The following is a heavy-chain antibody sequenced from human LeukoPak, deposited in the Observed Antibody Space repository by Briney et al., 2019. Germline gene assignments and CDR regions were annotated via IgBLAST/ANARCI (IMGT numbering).Heavy chain of an antibody. CDR2: INSDGSST. CDR3: ARPYCSSTSCYSPPDY. V-gene: IGHV3-74*01. CDR1: GFTLSSFW. D-gene: IGHD2-2*02. Sequence: GGSLRLSCAASGFTLSSFWVHWVRQAPGKGLVWVSRINSDGSSTSYADSVKGRFTISRDNAKNTVYLQMNSLRVEDTAVYYCARPYCSSTSCYSPPDYWGQGTLVTVSS. J-gene: IGHJ4*02.